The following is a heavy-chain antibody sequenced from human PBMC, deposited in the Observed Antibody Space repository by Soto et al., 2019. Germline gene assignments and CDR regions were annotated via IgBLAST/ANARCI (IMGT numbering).Heavy chain of an antibody. CDR3: ARVALRGILLGGVDS. CDR1: AGTFVNYA. CDR2: ITPMFGTT. Sequence: QVQLVQSGAEVKKPGSSVKVSCKASAGTFVNYAITWVRQAPGQGLELMGTITPMFGTTYNAQKFNGRVTFTADECTSTAFMELTGLRSQDTAVNYCARVALRGILLGGVDSWGQGTLVTVSS. J-gene: IGHJ4*02. D-gene: IGHD1-26*01. V-gene: IGHV1-69*18.